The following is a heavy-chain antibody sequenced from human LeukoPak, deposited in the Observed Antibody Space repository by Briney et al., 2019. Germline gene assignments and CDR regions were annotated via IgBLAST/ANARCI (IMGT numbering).Heavy chain of an antibody. Sequence: SETLSLTCTVSGGSISSYYWSWIRQPPGKGLEWIGYIYYSGSANYNPSLKSRVTISVDTSKNQFSLKLSSVTAADTAVYYCARGFQLLYWFDPWGQGTLVTVSS. CDR1: GGSISSYY. CDR2: IYYSGSA. J-gene: IGHJ5*02. V-gene: IGHV4-59*13. D-gene: IGHD2-2*01. CDR3: ARGFQLLYWFDP.